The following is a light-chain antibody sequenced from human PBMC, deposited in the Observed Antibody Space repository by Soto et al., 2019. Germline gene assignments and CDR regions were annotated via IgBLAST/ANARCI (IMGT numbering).Light chain of an antibody. V-gene: IGLV1-44*01. CDR2: DNN. CDR1: RSNIGSNA. CDR3: AVWDDSQNGFFA. Sequence: QSVLTQPPSASGAPGQRVTISSSGSRSNIGSNAVSWYQQLPGKAPQLLIYDNNQRPSGVPDRFSASKSGTSASLAISGLQSEDEADYYCAVWDDSQNGFFAFGTGTKLTVL. J-gene: IGLJ1*01.